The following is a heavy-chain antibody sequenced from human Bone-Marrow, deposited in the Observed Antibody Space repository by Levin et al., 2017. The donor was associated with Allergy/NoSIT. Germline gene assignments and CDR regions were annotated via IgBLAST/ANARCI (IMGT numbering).Heavy chain of an antibody. J-gene: IGHJ4*02. D-gene: IGHD4-23*01. V-gene: IGHV3-23*01. CDR2: ISGNSAHT. CDR1: ELIISNYA. CDR3: AKDYVGNPSEY. Sequence: GGSLRLSCVASELIISNYAMSWVRQAPGKGLEWVSVISGNSAHTDYADSVKGRFTISRDNSKNTLYLQMNSLRAEDTAVYYCAKDYVGNPSEYWGQGTLVTVSS.